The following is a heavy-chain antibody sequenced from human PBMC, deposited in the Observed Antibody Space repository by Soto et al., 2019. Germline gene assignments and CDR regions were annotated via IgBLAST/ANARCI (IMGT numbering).Heavy chain of an antibody. CDR1: GFTFSSYA. J-gene: IGHJ4*02. Sequence: PGGSLRLSCSASGFTFSSYAMHWVRQAPGKGLEYVSAISSNGGSTYYADSVKGRFTISRDNSKNTLYLQMSSLRAEDTAVYYCAKSFGRGGYLTFDYWGQGTLVTVSS. V-gene: IGHV3-64D*06. D-gene: IGHD5-12*01. CDR3: AKSFGRGGYLTFDY. CDR2: ISSNGGST.